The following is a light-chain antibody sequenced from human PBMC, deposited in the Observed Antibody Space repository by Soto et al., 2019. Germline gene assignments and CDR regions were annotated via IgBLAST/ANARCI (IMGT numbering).Light chain of an antibody. CDR3: SSYTSSSTWV. Sequence: QSALTQPASVSGSPGQSITISCTGTSSDVGGYNYVSWYQQHPGKAPKLMIYEVSNRPSGVSNRFSGSKSDNTASLTISGLQAEDEADYYCSSYTSSSTWVFGGGTKLTVL. V-gene: IGLV2-14*01. J-gene: IGLJ3*02. CDR2: EVS. CDR1: SSDVGGYNY.